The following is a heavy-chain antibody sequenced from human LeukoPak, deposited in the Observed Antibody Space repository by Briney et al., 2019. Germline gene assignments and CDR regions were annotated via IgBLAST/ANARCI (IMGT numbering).Heavy chain of an antibody. J-gene: IGHJ6*03. D-gene: IGHD3-3*02. CDR2: IYYSGST. CDR3: ARVVTPFDYYYYYMDV. CDR1: GGSFSGYY. V-gene: IGHV4-34*01. Sequence: SETLSLTCAVYGGSFSGYYWGWIRQPPGKGLEWIGNIYYSGSTYYNPSLKSRVTISVDTSKNRFSLRLTSVTAADTAVYYCARVVTPFDYYYYYMDVWGKGTTVTVSS.